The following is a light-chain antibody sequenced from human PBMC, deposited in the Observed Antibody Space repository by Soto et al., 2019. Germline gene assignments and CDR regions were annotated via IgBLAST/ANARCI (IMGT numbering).Light chain of an antibody. Sequence: QSVLTQPPSVSAAPGQKVTISCSGSGSNIGNTYISWYQQLPGTAPKLLIFENNKRPSGIPDRFSGSKSGTSATLGITGLQTGDEADYYCGTWDSSLSGGVFGGGTQLTVL. J-gene: IGLJ3*02. CDR2: ENN. CDR3: GTWDSSLSGGV. CDR1: GSNIGNTY. V-gene: IGLV1-51*02.